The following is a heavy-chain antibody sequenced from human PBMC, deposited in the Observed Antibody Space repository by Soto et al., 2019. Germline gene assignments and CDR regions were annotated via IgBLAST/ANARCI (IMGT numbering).Heavy chain of an antibody. V-gene: IGHV3-30*02. CDR3: AKSSRIVGAQFDY. Sequence: GGSLRLSCAASGFTFSSYGMHWVRQAPGKGLEWVAVIWYDGSNKYYADSVKGRFTISRDNSKNTLYLQMNSLRAEDTAVYYCAKSSRIVGAQFDYWGQGTLVTVSS. CDR2: IWYDGSNK. J-gene: IGHJ4*02. D-gene: IGHD1-26*01. CDR1: GFTFSSYG.